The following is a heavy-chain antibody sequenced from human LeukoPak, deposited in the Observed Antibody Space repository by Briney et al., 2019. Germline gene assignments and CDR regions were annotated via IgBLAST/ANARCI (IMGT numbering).Heavy chain of an antibody. Sequence: GASLRLSCAASGFTFSSFGMHWVRQAPGKGLEWVAYIQFHGASRFYADSVKGRFTISRDNSKNTLYLQMNNLRPEDTAVYYCARLAVAGIYDWWGQGTLVTVSS. D-gene: IGHD6-19*01. CDR3: ARLAVAGIYDW. V-gene: IGHV3-30*02. CDR1: GFTFSSFG. J-gene: IGHJ4*02. CDR2: IQFHGASR.